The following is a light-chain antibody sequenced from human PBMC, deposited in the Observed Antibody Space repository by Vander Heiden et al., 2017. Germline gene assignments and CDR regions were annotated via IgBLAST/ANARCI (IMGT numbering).Light chain of an antibody. CDR1: SSVVGGYDY. CDR2: DVS. CDR3: SSYASGSIWV. J-gene: IGLJ3*02. V-gene: IGLV2-14*03. Sequence: QSALTQPASVSGSPGPSITISCTGTSSVVGGYDYVSWFQQLPGKAPKLMIYDVSNRPSGVSNRFSGSKSGNTASLTISGLQAEDEADYYCSSYASGSIWVFGGGTKLTVL.